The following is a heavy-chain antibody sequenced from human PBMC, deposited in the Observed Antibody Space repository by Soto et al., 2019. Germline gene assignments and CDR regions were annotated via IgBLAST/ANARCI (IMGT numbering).Heavy chain of an antibody. Sequence: PGGSLRLSCAASGFNFSNAWMNCVRQAPGKGLEWVGRIKSKTDGGTTDYAAPVKGRFTISRDDSKNTLYLQMTSLKTEDTAVYYCTTSSGWDYYFDYWGQGTLVTVSS. CDR2: IKSKTDGGTT. J-gene: IGHJ4*02. V-gene: IGHV3-15*07. D-gene: IGHD6-19*01. CDR1: GFNFSNAW. CDR3: TTSSGWDYYFDY.